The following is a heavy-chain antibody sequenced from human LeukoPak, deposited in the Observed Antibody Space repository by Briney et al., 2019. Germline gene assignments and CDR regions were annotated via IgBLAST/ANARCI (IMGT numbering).Heavy chain of an antibody. CDR3: ARDLDNGGSAIWYFDL. Sequence: SETLSLTCTVSGGSISSFYWSWVRRPPGKGLEWLGYIYYRGNIQYNPSLKSRVTISVDTYKNQFSLRLTSVTAADTAVYYCARDLDNGGSAIWYFDLWGRGTLVTVSS. D-gene: IGHD4-23*01. CDR1: GGSISSFY. V-gene: IGHV4-59*01. CDR2: IYYRGNI. J-gene: IGHJ2*01.